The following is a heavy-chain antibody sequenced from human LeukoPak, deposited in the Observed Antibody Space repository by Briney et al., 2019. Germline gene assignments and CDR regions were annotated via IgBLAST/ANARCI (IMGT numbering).Heavy chain of an antibody. CDR2: IYHSGNI. D-gene: IGHD3-22*01. J-gene: IGHJ3*02. CDR1: GGSISSTTYY. V-gene: IGHV4-39*01. CDR3: ARHDSSGPYNAFDI. Sequence: SETLSLTCTVAGGSISSTTYYWGWIRQPPGKGLEWIGSIYHSGNIYYNPSLKRRVTISVDTSKNQFSLKLSSVTAAETAVYYCARHDSSGPYNAFDIWGQGTMVTVSS.